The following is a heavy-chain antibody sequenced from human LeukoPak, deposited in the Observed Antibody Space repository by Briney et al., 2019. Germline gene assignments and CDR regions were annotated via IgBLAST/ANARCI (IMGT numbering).Heavy chain of an antibody. J-gene: IGHJ4*02. CDR2: INSDGSST. CDR1: GFTFSSYW. CDR3: AKGMSGWLRFVFDY. D-gene: IGHD5-12*01. V-gene: IGHV3-74*01. Sequence: GGSLRLSCAASGFTFSSYWMHWVRHAPGKGLVWVSRINSDGSSTSYADSVKGRFTISRDNAKNTLYLQMNSLRAEDTAVYYCAKGMSGWLRFVFDYWGQGTLVTVSS.